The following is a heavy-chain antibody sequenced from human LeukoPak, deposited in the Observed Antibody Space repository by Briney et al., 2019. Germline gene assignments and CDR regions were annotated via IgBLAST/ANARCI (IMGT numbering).Heavy chain of an antibody. V-gene: IGHV5-51*01. CDR2: IYPGDSDT. CDR1: GYSFTSYW. Sequence: GESLKISCKGSGYSFTSYWIGWVRQMPGKGLEWMGIIYPGDSDTRYSPSFQGQVTISADKSISTAYLQWSSLKASDTAMYYCARRAGDFWSGYYIGHNWFDPWGQGTLVTASS. J-gene: IGHJ5*02. CDR3: ARRAGDFWSGYYIGHNWFDP. D-gene: IGHD3-3*01.